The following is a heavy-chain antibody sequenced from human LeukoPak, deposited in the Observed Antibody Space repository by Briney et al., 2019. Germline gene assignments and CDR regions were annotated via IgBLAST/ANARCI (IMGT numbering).Heavy chain of an antibody. J-gene: IGHJ4*02. V-gene: IGHV3-30-3*01. CDR1: GFTFRSYA. CDR2: ISYDGSNK. D-gene: IGHD3-16*01. CDR3: ARMMTDY. Sequence: GGSLRLSCAASGFTFRSYAMHWVRQAPGKGLEWVAVISYDGSNKYYADSVKGRFTISRDNSKNTLYLQMNSLRAEDTAVYYCARMMTDYWGQGTLVTVSS.